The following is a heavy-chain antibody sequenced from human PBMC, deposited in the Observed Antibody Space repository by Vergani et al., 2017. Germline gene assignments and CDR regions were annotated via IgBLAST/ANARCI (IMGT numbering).Heavy chain of an antibody. CDR2: IIPIFGTA. V-gene: IGHV1-69*12. CDR1: VGTFSSYA. J-gene: IGHJ3*02. D-gene: IGHD3-22*01. Sequence: QVQLVQSGAEVKKPGSSVKVSCKASVGTFSSYAISWVRQAPGQGLEWMGGIIPIFGTANYAQKFQGRVTITADESTSTAYMELSSLRSEDTAVYYCAIDSSQYYYDPSKAFDIWSQGTMVTVSS. CDR3: AIDSSQYYYDPSKAFDI.